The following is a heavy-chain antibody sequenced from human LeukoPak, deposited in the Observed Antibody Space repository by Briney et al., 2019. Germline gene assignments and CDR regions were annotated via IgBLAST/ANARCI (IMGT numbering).Heavy chain of an antibody. CDR3: AGQPHRGNSYRPVSPFNY. V-gene: IGHV3-48*01. D-gene: IGHD5-18*01. CDR1: GFTFSSYG. J-gene: IGHJ4*02. Sequence: GGSLRLSCAASGFTFSSYGVNWVRQAPGKGLEWVSYINLNSRTIDYADSVRGRFTISRDNAKSSLYLQMNSLRVEDTAVYYCAGQPHRGNSYRPVSPFNYWGQGTLVTVSS. CDR2: INLNSRTI.